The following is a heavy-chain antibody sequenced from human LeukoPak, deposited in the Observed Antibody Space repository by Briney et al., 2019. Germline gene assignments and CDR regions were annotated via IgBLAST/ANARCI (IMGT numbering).Heavy chain of an antibody. CDR2: IRYDGSNK. V-gene: IGHV3-30*02. CDR3: AKDQGDIVVVPVSGAFDI. D-gene: IGHD2-2*01. J-gene: IGHJ3*02. CDR1: GFTFSSYG. Sequence: RGSLRLSCAASGFTFSSYGMHWVRQAPGKGLEWVAFIRYDGSNKYYADSVKGRFTISRDNSKNTLYLQMNSLRAEDTAVYYCAKDQGDIVVVPVSGAFDIWGQGTMVTVSS.